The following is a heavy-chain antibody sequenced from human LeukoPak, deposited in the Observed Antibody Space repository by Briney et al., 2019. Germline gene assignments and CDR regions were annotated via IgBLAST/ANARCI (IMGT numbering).Heavy chain of an antibody. CDR1: SASITSSPYF. CDR3: AANSADYNTLGSSYKV. D-gene: IGHD3-10*01. Sequence: SETLSLTCTVSSASITSSPYFWGWIRQSPGKGLEWIGSISYSGTTYYNPSLKSRVTISVDTSKNQFSLKLNSVIAADTAVFYCAANSADYNTLGSSYKVWGQGTLVTVSS. CDR2: ISYSGTT. J-gene: IGHJ4*02. V-gene: IGHV4-39*01.